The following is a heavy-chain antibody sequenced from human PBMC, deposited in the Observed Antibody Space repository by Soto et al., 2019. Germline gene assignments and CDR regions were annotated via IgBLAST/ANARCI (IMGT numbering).Heavy chain of an antibody. J-gene: IGHJ5*02. CDR3: VRDYLLAGFDT. CDR2: VYYSGSS. D-gene: IGHD6-19*01. V-gene: IGHV4-59*01. Sequence: PSETLSLTCTVSNGSISTYYWTWVRQPPGKGLEWIGYVYYSGSSNYSPSLKSRVGMSIDTSKNQFSLELKSVTAADTATYYCVRDYLLAGFDTWGQGILVTVSS. CDR1: NGSISTYY.